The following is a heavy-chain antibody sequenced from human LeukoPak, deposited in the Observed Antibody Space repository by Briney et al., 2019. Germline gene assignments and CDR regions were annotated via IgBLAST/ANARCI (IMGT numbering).Heavy chain of an antibody. Sequence: SETLSLTCAVYGGSFSGYYWSWIRQPPGKGLEWIGEVNHSGSTNYNPSLKSRVTISVDTSKNQFSLKLSSVTAADTAVYYCARGHFRGRALNAFDIWDQGTMVTASS. CDR3: ARGHFRGRALNAFDI. J-gene: IGHJ3*02. D-gene: IGHD1-26*01. CDR1: GGSFSGYY. CDR2: VNHSGST. V-gene: IGHV4-34*01.